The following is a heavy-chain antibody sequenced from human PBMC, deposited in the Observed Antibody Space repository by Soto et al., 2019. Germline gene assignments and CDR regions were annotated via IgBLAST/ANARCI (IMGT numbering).Heavy chain of an antibody. J-gene: IGHJ4*02. CDR2: INHSGST. Sequence: PSETLSLTCAVYGGSFSGYYWSWIRQPPGKGLEWIGEINHSGSTNYNPSLKSRVTISVDTSKNQFSLKLSSVTAADTAVYYCASARAYSSSSDHFDYWGQGTLVTVSS. D-gene: IGHD6-6*01. CDR1: GGSFSGYY. CDR3: ASARAYSSSSDHFDY. V-gene: IGHV4-34*01.